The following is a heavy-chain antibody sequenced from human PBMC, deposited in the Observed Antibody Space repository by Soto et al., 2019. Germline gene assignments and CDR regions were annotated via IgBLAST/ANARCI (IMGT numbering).Heavy chain of an antibody. CDR1: GYNLAGYW. Sequence: GESLKISCKGSGYNLAGYWIAWVLQMPGKGLELMGIIYPSDSDTRYRPSFQGQVTISADKSISSAYLQWSRLRASDTAMYYCARAGVSTRTFDYWGQGTPVTAPQ. CDR2: IYPSDSDT. J-gene: IGHJ4*02. CDR3: ARAGVSTRTFDY. D-gene: IGHD3-3*01. V-gene: IGHV5-51*01.